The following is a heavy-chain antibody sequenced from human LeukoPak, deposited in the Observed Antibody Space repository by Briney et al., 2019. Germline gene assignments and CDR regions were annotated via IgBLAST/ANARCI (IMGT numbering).Heavy chain of an antibody. D-gene: IGHD3-22*01. CDR2: INSDGSST. CDR3: AREYYYDSSGYYGHNWFDP. J-gene: IGHJ5*02. CDR1: GFTFSSYW. Sequence: PGGSLRLSCAASGFTFSSYWMHWVRQAPGKGLVWVSRINSDGSSTSYADSVKGRFTISRDNAKNTLYLQMNSLRAEDTAVYYCAREYYYDSSGYYGHNWFDPWGQGTLVTVSS. V-gene: IGHV3-74*01.